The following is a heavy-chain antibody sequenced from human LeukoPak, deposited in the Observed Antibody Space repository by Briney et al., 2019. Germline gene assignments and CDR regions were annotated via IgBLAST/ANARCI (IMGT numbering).Heavy chain of an antibody. CDR2: ISGSGDST. D-gene: IGHD6-19*01. J-gene: IGHJ4*02. CDR1: GGSFSAYY. V-gene: IGHV3-23*01. Sequence: ETLSLTCAVYGGSFSAYYWSWIRQAPGKGLEWVSAISGSGDSTYYADSVKGRFTISRDNSKNTLYLQMNSLRAEDTAVYYCAKSRGVAGFDYWGQGTLVTVSS. CDR3: AKSRGVAGFDY.